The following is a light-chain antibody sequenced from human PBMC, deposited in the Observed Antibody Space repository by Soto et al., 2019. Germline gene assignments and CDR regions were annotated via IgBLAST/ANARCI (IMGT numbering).Light chain of an antibody. CDR2: DAS. V-gene: IGKV1-5*01. CDR3: QQYYTYSWT. Sequence: DIQMTQSPSTLSASVGDRVTITCRASQSISTWLAWYQQKPGKATKLLIYDASSLESGVPSRFSGSGSGTEFTLTISSLQPDDFATYYYQQYYTYSWTFGQGTKVEF. CDR1: QSISTW. J-gene: IGKJ1*01.